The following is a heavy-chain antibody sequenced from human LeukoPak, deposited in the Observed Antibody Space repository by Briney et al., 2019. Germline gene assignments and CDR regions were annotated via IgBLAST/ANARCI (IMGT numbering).Heavy chain of an antibody. D-gene: IGHD1-26*01. CDR3: ATKAGGSHFDL. CDR1: EYTFSNLW. J-gene: IGHJ4*02. Sequence: GESLKISCSGSEYTFSNLWIAWVRQTPGRGLKWMGLVNPGASVVRYSPSLQGQFTISADKSINTAYLQWSSLKASDTAIYYCATKAGGSHFDLWGQGTHVTVSS. CDR2: VNPGASVV. V-gene: IGHV5-51*01.